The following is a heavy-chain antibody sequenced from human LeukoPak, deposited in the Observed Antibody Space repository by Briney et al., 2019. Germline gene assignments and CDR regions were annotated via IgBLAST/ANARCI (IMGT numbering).Heavy chain of an antibody. Sequence: GGSLRLSCAASGFTFSSYAMSWVRQAPGKGLEWVSAISGSGGSTYYADSVKGRFTISRDNSKNTLYLQMNSLRAEDTAVYYCAKDLAFGGSSWYRRDWFDPWGQGTLVTVSS. CDR1: GFTFSSYA. CDR3: AKDLAFGGSSWYRRDWFDP. D-gene: IGHD6-13*01. CDR2: ISGSGGST. J-gene: IGHJ5*02. V-gene: IGHV3-23*01.